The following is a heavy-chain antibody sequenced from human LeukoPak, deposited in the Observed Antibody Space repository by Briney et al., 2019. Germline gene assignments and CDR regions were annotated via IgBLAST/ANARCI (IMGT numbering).Heavy chain of an antibody. V-gene: IGHV3-30-3*01. Sequence: GRSLRLSCAASGFTFSSYAMQWVRQAPGKGLEWVAVISYDGSNKYYADSVKGRFTISRDNSKNTLYLQMNSLRAEDTAVYYCARTVVVTYYYGMDVWGQGTTVTVSS. CDR2: ISYDGSNK. D-gene: IGHD2-21*01. CDR1: GFTFSSYA. CDR3: ARTVVVTYYYGMDV. J-gene: IGHJ6*02.